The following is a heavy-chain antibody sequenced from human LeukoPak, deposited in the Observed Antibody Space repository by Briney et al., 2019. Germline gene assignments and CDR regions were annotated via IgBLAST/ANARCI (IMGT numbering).Heavy chain of an antibody. J-gene: IGHJ4*02. D-gene: IGHD3-9*01. CDR3: ARRPLPWLRYFDWTGGVPFDY. CDR1: GDSISSSSYY. V-gene: IGHV4-39*07. CDR2: VYYGGST. Sequence: SETLSLTCTVSGDSISSSSYYWGWIRQPPGKGLERIGSVYYGGSTYYSPSLKTRVTISVDTSKNQFSLKLSSVTAADTAVYYCARRPLPWLRYFDWTGGVPFDYWGQGTLVTVSS.